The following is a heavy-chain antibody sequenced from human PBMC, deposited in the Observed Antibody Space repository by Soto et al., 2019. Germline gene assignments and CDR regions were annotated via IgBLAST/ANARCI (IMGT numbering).Heavy chain of an antibody. CDR2: IYYSGST. Sequence: SETLSLTCTVSGGSVSSGSYYWSWIRQPSGKGLEWIGYIYYSGSTNYNPSLKSRVTISVDTSKNQFSLKLSSVTAADTAVYYCARVTHYYDSSGYYYYFDYWGQGTLVTVSS. V-gene: IGHV4-61*01. J-gene: IGHJ4*02. D-gene: IGHD3-22*01. CDR3: ARVTHYYDSSGYYYYFDY. CDR1: GGSVSSGSYY.